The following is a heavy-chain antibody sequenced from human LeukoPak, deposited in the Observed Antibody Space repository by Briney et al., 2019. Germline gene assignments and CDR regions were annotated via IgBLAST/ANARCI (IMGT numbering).Heavy chain of an antibody. D-gene: IGHD6-13*01. CDR1: GGSISSYY. CDR2: IYDSGST. CDR3: ARVIMGYGSSSGSLFYYYYYYMDV. V-gene: IGHV4-59*01. Sequence: PSETLSLTCTVSGGSISSYYWSWIRQSPGKGLEWIGYIYDSGSTNYNPSLKSRVTISVDTSKNQFSLKVSSLTAADTAVYYCARVIMGYGSSSGSLFYYYYYYMDVWGKGTTVTVSS. J-gene: IGHJ6*03.